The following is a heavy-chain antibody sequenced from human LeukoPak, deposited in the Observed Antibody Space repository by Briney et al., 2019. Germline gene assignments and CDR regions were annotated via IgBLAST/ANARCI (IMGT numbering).Heavy chain of an antibody. CDR2: VYYTGNT. J-gene: IGHJ4*02. V-gene: IGHV4-59*11. CDR1: GDSIRSHY. Sequence: SETLSLTCTVSGDSIRSHYWSWIRQPPGKGLQWIGYVYYTGNTNSNPSLKSRVTISVDTSKNQFSLKLSSVTAADTAVYYCANYRAPYYFDYWGQGTLVTDSS. D-gene: IGHD3-10*01. CDR3: ANYRAPYYFDY.